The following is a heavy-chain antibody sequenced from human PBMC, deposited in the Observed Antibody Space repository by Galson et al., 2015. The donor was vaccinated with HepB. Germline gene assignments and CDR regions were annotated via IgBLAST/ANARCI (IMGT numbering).Heavy chain of an antibody. J-gene: IGHJ4*02. CDR2: IHYSGST. Sequence: ETLSLTCTVSGGSLTPNYWSWIRQPPGKGLEWIGYIHYSGSTNYNPSLKSRVTISVDTSKNQFSLKLSSVTAADTAVYYCARDGASTYYEFWSGYFNGGGYSDYWGQGTLVTVSS. CDR3: ARDGASTYYEFWSGYFNGGGYSDY. D-gene: IGHD3-3*01. V-gene: IGHV4-59*01. CDR1: GGSLTPNY.